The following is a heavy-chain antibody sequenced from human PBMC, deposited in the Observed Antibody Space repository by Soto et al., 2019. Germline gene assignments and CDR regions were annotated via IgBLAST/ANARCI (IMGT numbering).Heavy chain of an antibody. D-gene: IGHD3-22*01. CDR2: ISAYNGNT. Sequence: ASVKVSCTASGYTFTSNGISWVRQAPGQGLEWMGWISAYNGNTNYAQKLQGRVTMTTDTSTSTAYMELRSLRSDDTAVYYCAASAYYDSSGYHRYNDYWGQGTLVTVSS. V-gene: IGHV1-18*01. CDR3: AASAYYDSSGYHRYNDY. J-gene: IGHJ4*02. CDR1: GYTFTSNG.